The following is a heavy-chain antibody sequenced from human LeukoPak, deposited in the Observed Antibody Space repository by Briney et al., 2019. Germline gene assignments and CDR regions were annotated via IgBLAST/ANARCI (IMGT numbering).Heavy chain of an antibody. CDR2: ISGGTT. J-gene: IGHJ4*02. Sequence: GGSLRLSCTASGFTFGDYLMSWFRQAPGKGLEWIGFISGGTTEYAASVKGSFTISRDDSTSIAYLQISSMTAEDTAVYYTSRGRGWLSVYWGKGTLVTVAS. CDR1: GFTFGDYL. D-gene: IGHD6-19*01. CDR3: SRGRGWLSVY. V-gene: IGHV3-49*03.